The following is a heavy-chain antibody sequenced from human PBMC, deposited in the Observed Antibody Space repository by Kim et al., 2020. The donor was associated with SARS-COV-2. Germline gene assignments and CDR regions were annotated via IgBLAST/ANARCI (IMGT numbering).Heavy chain of an antibody. J-gene: IGHJ6*02. V-gene: IGHV3-21*01. CDR2: ISSSSSYI. Sequence: GGSLRLSCAASGFTFSSYSMNWVRQAPGKGLEWVSSISSSSSYIYYADSVKGRFTISRDNAKNSLYLQMNSLRAEDTAVYYCARDHPLAAAGAYYYYGMDVWGQGTTVTVSS. D-gene: IGHD6-13*01. CDR3: ARDHPLAAAGAYYYYGMDV. CDR1: GFTFSSYS.